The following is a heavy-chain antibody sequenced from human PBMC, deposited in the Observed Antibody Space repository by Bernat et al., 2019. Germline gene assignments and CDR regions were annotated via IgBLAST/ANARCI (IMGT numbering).Heavy chain of an antibody. D-gene: IGHD2-2*01. Sequence: EVQVVESGGGLVKPGGSLRLSCAASGFTFSDYSMNWVRQAPGKGLEWVSYISSSSTYIYYADSVKGRFTISRDNAKSSLYLQMNSLRAEDTAVYYCARDDCSSTNFYVHLFDSWGQGTLVTVSS. J-gene: IGHJ4*02. CDR3: ARDDCSSTNFYVHLFDS. V-gene: IGHV3-21*05. CDR2: ISSSSTYI. CDR1: GFTFSDYS.